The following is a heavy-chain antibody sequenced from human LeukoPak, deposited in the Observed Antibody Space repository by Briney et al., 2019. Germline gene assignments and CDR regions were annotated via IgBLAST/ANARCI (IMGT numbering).Heavy chain of an antibody. D-gene: IGHD6-19*01. J-gene: IGHJ4*02. CDR1: GFTFDDYT. CDR2: ISWDGGST. CDR3: AKDQGIAVAGGAFDY. Sequence: PGGSLRLSCAASGFTFDDYTMHWVRQAPGKGLEWVSLISWDGGSTYYADSVKGRFTISGDNSKNSLYLQMNSLRTEDTALYYCAKDQGIAVAGGAFDYWGQGTLVTVSS. V-gene: IGHV3-43*01.